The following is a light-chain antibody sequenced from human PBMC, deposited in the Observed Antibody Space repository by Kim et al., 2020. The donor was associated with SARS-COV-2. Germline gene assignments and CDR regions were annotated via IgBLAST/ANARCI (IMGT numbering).Light chain of an antibody. Sequence: SYELTQQLSVSVALGQTARITCGGNNIGSKTVHWYQQKPGQAPLLVIYRNNNRPSGIPERFSGSNSGNTATLTISSAQAGDEADYYCQVWDSSTYVVFGG. CDR1: NIGSKT. V-gene: IGLV3-9*01. CDR2: RNN. J-gene: IGLJ2*01. CDR3: QVWDSSTYVV.